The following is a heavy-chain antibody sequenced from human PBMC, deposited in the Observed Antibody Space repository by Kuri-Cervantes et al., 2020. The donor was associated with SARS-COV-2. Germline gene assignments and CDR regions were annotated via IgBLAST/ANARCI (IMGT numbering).Heavy chain of an antibody. V-gene: IGHV1-24*01. Sequence: ASVKVSCKVSGYTLTELSMHWVRQAPGKGLEWMGGFDPVDGETIYAQKFQGRVTMTEDASTDTAYMELSSLRSEDTAVYYCATGLYRAMVPEEDYYYGMDVWGQGTTVTVSS. CDR2: FDPVDGET. D-gene: IGHD5-18*01. J-gene: IGHJ6*02. CDR1: GYTLTELS. CDR3: ATGLYRAMVPEEDYYYGMDV.